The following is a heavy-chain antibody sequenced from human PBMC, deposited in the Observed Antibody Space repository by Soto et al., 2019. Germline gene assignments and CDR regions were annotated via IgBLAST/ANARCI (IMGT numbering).Heavy chain of an antibody. CDR2: IYTGGST. D-gene: IGHD6-13*01. CDR3: AKCMGSSWIGVIDN. V-gene: IGHV3-53*01. Sequence: GGSLRLSCAASGFTVSTNYMSWVRQSPGKGLEWVSVIYTGGSTYYADSVKGRFTISRGNSKSRLFLQMNSLRAEDTAIYYCAKCMGSSWIGVIDNWGQGTLVTVSS. J-gene: IGHJ4*02. CDR1: GFTVSTNY.